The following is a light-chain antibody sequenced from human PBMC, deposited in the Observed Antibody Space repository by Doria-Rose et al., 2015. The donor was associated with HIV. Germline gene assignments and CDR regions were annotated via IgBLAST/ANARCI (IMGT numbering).Light chain of an antibody. Sequence: EIVMTQSPGTLSLSPGERATLSCRASQRVKSSYLAWYQQKPGQAPRLLIYDASTRATGIPDRFSGSGSGTDFTLTISSLEPEDVAVYYCQQYGTSRGTFGQGTRLEIK. J-gene: IGKJ5*01. V-gene: IGKV3-20*01. CDR2: DAS. CDR3: QQYGTSRGT. CDR1: QRVKSSY.